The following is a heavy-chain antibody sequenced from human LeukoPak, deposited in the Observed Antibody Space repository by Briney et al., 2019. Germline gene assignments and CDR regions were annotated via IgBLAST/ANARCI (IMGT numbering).Heavy chain of an antibody. D-gene: IGHD3-22*01. J-gene: IGHJ5*02. Sequence: WASVKVSCKSSGGTFSSYAIIWVRQAPGQGLEWMGGIIPIFGTANYAQKFQGRVTITADESTSTAYMELSSLRSEDTAVYYCARCAGYYDSSGYYRINWFDPWGQGTLVTVSS. V-gene: IGHV1-69*01. CDR1: GGTFSSYA. CDR2: IIPIFGTA. CDR3: ARCAGYYDSSGYYRINWFDP.